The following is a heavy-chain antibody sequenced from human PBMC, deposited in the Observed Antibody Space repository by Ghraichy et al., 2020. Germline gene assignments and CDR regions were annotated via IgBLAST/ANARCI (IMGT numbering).Heavy chain of an antibody. J-gene: IGHJ3*02. CDR2: ISSSSRTI. CDR3: ARDPGYYDSSGYNDAFDI. D-gene: IGHD3-22*01. CDR1: GFTFSSYS. Sequence: GGSLRLSCAASGFTFSSYSMNWVRQAPGKGLEWVSYISSSSRTIFYADSVKGRFTISRDNAKNSLYLQMNSLRDEDMAVYYCARDPGYYDSSGYNDAFDIWGQGKMVTVSS. V-gene: IGHV3-48*02.